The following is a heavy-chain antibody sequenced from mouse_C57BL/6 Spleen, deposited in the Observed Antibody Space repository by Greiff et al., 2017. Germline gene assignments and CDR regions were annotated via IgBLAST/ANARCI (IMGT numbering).Heavy chain of an antibody. J-gene: IGHJ4*01. V-gene: IGHV5-6*01. CDR3: ARPHYYGSSYESYYAMDY. CDR1: GFTFSSYG. CDR2: ISSGGSYT. D-gene: IGHD1-1*01. Sequence: EVQVVESGGDLVKPGGSLKLSCAASGFTFSSYGMSWVRQTPDKRLEWVATISSGGSYTYYPDSVKGRFTISRDNAKNTLYLQMSSLKSEDTAMYYCARPHYYGSSYESYYAMDYWGQGTSVTVSS.